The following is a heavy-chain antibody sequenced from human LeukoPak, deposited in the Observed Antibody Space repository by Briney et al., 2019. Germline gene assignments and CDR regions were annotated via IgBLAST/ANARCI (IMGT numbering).Heavy chain of an antibody. J-gene: IGHJ4*02. CDR1: GFTVSSNY. D-gene: IGHD3-10*01. Sequence: PGGSLRLFCAASGFTVSSNYMSRGRQAPGKGLEWGSAIYSGGSTHYADSVKGRFTISRDNSKNTLYLQMNSLRAEDTAVYYCARVGVGDYFDFWGQGTLVSVSS. CDR2: IYSGGST. CDR3: ARVGVGDYFDF. V-gene: IGHV3-53*01.